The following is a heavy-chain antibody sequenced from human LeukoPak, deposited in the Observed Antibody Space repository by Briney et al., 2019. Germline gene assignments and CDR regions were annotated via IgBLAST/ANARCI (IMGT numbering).Heavy chain of an antibody. D-gene: IGHD6-19*01. CDR1: GFTFSKNA. V-gene: IGHV3-30-3*02. J-gene: IGHJ4*02. Sequence: GGSLRLSCAASGFTFSKNAMHWVRQAPGKGLEWVAVISYDGSNKYYADSVKGRFTISRDNSKNTLYLQMNSLRAEDTAVYYCARGSGIAVAGTDFDYWGQGTLVTVSS. CDR3: ARGSGIAVAGTDFDY. CDR2: ISYDGSNK.